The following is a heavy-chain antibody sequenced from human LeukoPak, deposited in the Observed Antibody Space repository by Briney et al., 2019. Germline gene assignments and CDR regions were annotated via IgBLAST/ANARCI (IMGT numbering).Heavy chain of an antibody. CDR3: AKDILPGIAAAGAIDY. V-gene: IGHV3-9*03. CDR2: ISWNSGSI. D-gene: IGHD6-13*01. Sequence: GRSLRLSCAASGFTFDDYAMHWVRQAPGKGLERVSGISWNSGSIGYADSVKGRFTISRDNAKNSLYLQMNSLRAEDMALYYCAKDILPGIAAAGAIDYWGQGTLVTVSS. J-gene: IGHJ4*02. CDR1: GFTFDDYA.